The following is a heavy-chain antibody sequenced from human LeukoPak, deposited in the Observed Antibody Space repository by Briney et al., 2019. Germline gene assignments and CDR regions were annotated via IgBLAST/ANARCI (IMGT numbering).Heavy chain of an antibody. D-gene: IGHD2-2*01. CDR1: GFTFSSYV. CDR3: AKPGYCTSIRCYNWFDT. J-gene: IGHJ5*02. Sequence: GGSLRLSCVASGFTFSSYVVNWVRQVPGKGLEWVSGISGSSGSKYYADSVKGRFTISRDNSKNTLYLQMNNLRVEDTAVYSCAKPGYCTSIRCYNWFDTWGQGTLVTVSS. V-gene: IGHV3-23*01. CDR2: ISGSSGSK.